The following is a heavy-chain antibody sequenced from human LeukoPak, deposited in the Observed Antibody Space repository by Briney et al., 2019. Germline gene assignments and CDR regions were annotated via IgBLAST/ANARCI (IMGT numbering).Heavy chain of an antibody. Sequence: SETLSLTCTVSGGSISNDKWWSWVRQSPVKGLEWIGEMYHSGSTNYNPSLKSRVTISVDKSNNQFSLKLISVTAADTAMYYCATGTSWYYYYWGQGTLVTVSS. CDR3: ATGTSWYYYY. D-gene: IGHD6-13*01. V-gene: IGHV4-4*02. CDR2: MYHSGST. CDR1: GGSISNDKW. J-gene: IGHJ4*02.